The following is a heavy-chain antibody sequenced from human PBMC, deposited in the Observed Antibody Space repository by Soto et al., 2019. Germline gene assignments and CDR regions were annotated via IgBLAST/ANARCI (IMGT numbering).Heavy chain of an antibody. Sequence: XGSLRLSCAASGFTFGSYWMSWVRQAPGKGLEWVANINQGGREKNYVDSVKGRFSISRDDAEKSHHLQMNSLRVEDTAVYYCAKYGSGSYGAYAFDIWGQGTMVTVSS. CDR3: AKYGSGSYGAYAFDI. CDR1: GFTFGSYW. CDR2: INQGGREK. V-gene: IGHV3-7*01. D-gene: IGHD3-10*01. J-gene: IGHJ3*02.